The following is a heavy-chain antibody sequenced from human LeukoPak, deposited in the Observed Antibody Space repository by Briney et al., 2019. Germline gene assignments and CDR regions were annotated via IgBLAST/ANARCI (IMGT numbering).Heavy chain of an antibody. CDR1: GGSFSGYY. CDR3: ARSLGDV. CDR2: INHSGFT. J-gene: IGHJ6*02. V-gene: IGHV4-34*01. Sequence: SSETLSITCGVYGGSFSGYYWSWIRQSPGKGLEWIGEINHSGFTNSNPSLKSRVTMSADTSKNQFSLKVSSVTAADTAVYFCARSLGDVWGQGTMVTVSS.